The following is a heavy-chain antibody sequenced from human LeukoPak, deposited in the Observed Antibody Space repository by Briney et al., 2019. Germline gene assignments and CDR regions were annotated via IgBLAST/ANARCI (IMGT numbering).Heavy chain of an antibody. V-gene: IGHV3-21*01. CDR2: ISSSSNNI. Sequence: GGSLRLSCAASGFTFNTYTMNWVRQAPGKGLEWVSSISSSSNNINYADSVKGRFTISRDNAMNSVHLQMNSLRVEDTAVYYCARGRSMDVWGQGTTVTVSS. CDR1: GFTFNTYT. CDR3: ARGRSMDV. J-gene: IGHJ6*02.